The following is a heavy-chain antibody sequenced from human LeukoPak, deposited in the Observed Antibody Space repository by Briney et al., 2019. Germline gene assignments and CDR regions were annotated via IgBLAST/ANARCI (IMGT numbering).Heavy chain of an antibody. CDR3: ASDDYSNYYFDY. CDR1: GFTFSSYG. J-gene: IGHJ4*02. D-gene: IGHD4-11*01. V-gene: IGHV3-30*02. CDR2: IRYDGSNK. Sequence: GGSLRLSCAASGFTFSSYGMHWVRQAPGKGLEWVAFIRYDGSNKYYVDSVKGRFTISRDNSKNTLFLQMNSLRAEDTAVYYCASDDYSNYYFDYWGQGTLVTVSS.